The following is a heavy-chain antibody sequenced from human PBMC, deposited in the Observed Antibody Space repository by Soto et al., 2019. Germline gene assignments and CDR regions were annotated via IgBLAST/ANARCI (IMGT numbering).Heavy chain of an antibody. J-gene: IGHJ4*02. D-gene: IGHD5-12*01. CDR3: AKDMGGLRSAGGLCHY. CDR1: GFTFDDYA. Sequence: EVQLVESGGGLVQPGRSLRLSCAASGFTFDDYAMHWVRQAPGKGLEWVSGISWNSGSIGYAHSVKGRFTISSDNAKNSLFLQRITLRAYDTALYYCAKDMGGLRSAGGLCHYWGQGTLVTVSS. CDR2: ISWNSGSI. V-gene: IGHV3-9*01.